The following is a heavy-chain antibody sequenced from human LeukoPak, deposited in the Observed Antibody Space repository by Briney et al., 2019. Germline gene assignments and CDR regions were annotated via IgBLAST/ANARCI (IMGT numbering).Heavy chain of an antibody. J-gene: IGHJ4*02. V-gene: IGHV3-7*01. D-gene: IGHD4-17*01. CDR3: ARASTVIYYFDY. CDR1: GFTFSSYW. Sequence: GGALRLSCAASGFTFSSYWMSWGRQAPGKGVEWVANIKQDGSEKYYVDSVKGRFTISRDNAKNSLYLQMNSLRAEDTAVYYCARASTVIYYFDYWGQGTLVTVSS. CDR2: IKQDGSEK.